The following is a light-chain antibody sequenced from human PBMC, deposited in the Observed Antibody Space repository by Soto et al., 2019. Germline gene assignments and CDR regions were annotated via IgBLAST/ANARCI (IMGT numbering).Light chain of an antibody. J-gene: IGKJ5*01. Sequence: DIQMTQSPSSLSSSVGDRVTITCRASRGIDDRLAWYQQKPEKAPISLIYFASNLQDWVPSSFSGRGSGTEFTLTISNLQPEDFANYYCQQYYSHPLTFGQGTRLEIK. CDR3: QQYYSHPLT. CDR1: RGIDDR. V-gene: IGKV1D-16*01. CDR2: FAS.